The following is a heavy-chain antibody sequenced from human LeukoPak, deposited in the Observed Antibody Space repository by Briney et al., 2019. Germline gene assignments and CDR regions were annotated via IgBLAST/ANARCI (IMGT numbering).Heavy chain of an antibody. D-gene: IGHD2-2*01. V-gene: IGHV4-34*01. CDR2: INHSGST. Sequence: SETLSLTCDVYGGSFSGYYWSWIRQPPGKGLEWIGEINHSGSTNYNPSLKSRVTISVDTSKNQFSLKLSSVTAADTAVYYCARAHGYCSSTSCYSINDYWGQGTLVTVSS. J-gene: IGHJ4*02. CDR3: ARAHGYCSSTSCYSINDY. CDR1: GGSFSGYY.